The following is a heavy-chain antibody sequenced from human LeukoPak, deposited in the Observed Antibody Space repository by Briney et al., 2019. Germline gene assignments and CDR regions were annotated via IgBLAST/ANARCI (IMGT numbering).Heavy chain of an antibody. CDR3: AAVLYSSNLAWFDP. CDR2: FDFEAGET. D-gene: IGHD6-13*01. V-gene: IGHV1-24*01. CDR1: GYTVPELS. Sequence: ASVKVSCKVSGYTVPELSMNWVRQAPGKGLEWMGGFDFEAGETIYAQKFQGRSTMTEDSSVNIAYMELNSLISEDTAVYYCAAVLYSSNLAWFDPWGQGTLVTVSS. J-gene: IGHJ5*02.